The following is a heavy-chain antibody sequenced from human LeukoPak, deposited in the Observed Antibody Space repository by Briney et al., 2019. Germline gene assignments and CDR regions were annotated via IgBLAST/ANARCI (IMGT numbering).Heavy chain of an antibody. J-gene: IGHJ5*02. CDR1: GFTFSSYA. Sequence: GGSLRLSCTASGFTFSSYAMSWVRQAPGKGLEWVANIKQDGSEKYYVDSVKGRFTISRDNAKNSLYLQMNSLRAEDTAVYYCARDGTRQFDPWGQGTLVTVSS. CDR2: IKQDGSEK. CDR3: ARDGTRQFDP. D-gene: IGHD2-2*01. V-gene: IGHV3-7*01.